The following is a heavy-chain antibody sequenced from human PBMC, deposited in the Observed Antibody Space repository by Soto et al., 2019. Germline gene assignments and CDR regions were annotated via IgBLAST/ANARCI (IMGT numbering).Heavy chain of an antibody. J-gene: IGHJ4*02. CDR3: GKVLIGATRHTDVDS. CDR1: GVSLNSGHYY. Sequence: PSETLSLTCTVSGVSLNSGHYYWVWIRQSPEKGLAWIASIYYDESTYYNPSLKSRVTISTDKPKNQFSLTLKSVTAADTAVYYCGKVLIGATRHTDVDSWGQGALVTVSS. CDR2: IYYDEST. D-gene: IGHD2-15*01. V-gene: IGHV4-39*01.